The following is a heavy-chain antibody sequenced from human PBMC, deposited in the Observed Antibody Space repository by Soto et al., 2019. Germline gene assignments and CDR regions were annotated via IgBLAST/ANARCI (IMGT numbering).Heavy chain of an antibody. D-gene: IGHD3-10*01. J-gene: IGHJ6*02. CDR2: IYYSGET. V-gene: IGHV4-59*01. CDR1: GDSISRYY. Sequence: QVQLQESGPGLVKPSETLSLTCTVSGDSISRYYWSWIRLSPGKGLEWIGYIYYSGETNYNPSVTSRVTISVDRTKNQFSLKLSSVTAADTAVYYCARDQGGEFLKGSGMDVWCQGTTVTVSS. CDR3: ARDQGGEFLKGSGMDV.